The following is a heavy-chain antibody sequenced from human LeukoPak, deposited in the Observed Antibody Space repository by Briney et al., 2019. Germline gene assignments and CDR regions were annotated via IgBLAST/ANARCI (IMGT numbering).Heavy chain of an antibody. CDR1: GFSFSDYS. J-gene: IGHJ3*02. CDR3: ARGGRNYYGSGTYYSRTFDI. Sequence: GGSLRLSCAASGFSFSDYSMSWIRQAPGKGLEWISSITSSGSTIYYADSVKGRFTISRDNAKNSLYLQMNSLRAEDTAVYYCARGGRNYYGSGTYYSRTFDIWGQGTMVTVSS. CDR2: ITSSGSTI. V-gene: IGHV3-11*01. D-gene: IGHD3-10*01.